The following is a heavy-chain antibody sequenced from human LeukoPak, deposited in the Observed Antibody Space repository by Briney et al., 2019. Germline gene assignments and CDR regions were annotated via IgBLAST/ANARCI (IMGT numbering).Heavy chain of an antibody. V-gene: IGHV3-21*01. J-gene: IGHJ4*02. CDR3: ARLQQYSSSSTY. Sequence: PGGSLRLSCAASGFTFSSYSMNWVRQAPGNGLEWVSSISSSSSYIYYADSVKGRFTISRDNAKNSLYLQMNSLRAEDTAVYYCARLQQYSSSSTYWGQGTLVTVSS. CDR2: ISSSSSYI. D-gene: IGHD6-6*01. CDR1: GFTFSSYS.